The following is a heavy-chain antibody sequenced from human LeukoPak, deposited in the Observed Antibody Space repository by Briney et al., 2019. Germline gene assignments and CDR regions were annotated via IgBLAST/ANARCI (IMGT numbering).Heavy chain of an antibody. V-gene: IGHV3-49*04. D-gene: IGHD3-22*01. J-gene: IGHJ4*02. Sequence: GGSLRLSCTTSGFTFGDYAMSWVRQAPGNGLEWVSFIRRKAHGGTTEYAASVKGRFSSSRDDSKSIAYLQMNSLKTEDTAVYFCTRVTYYYDNSGYFHFDSWGQASLVTVSS. CDR1: GFTFGDYA. CDR2: IRRKAHGGTT. CDR3: TRVTYYYDNSGYFHFDS.